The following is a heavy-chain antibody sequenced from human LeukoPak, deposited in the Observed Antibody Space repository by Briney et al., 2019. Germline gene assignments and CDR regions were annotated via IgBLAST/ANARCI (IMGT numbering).Heavy chain of an antibody. J-gene: IGHJ3*02. CDR3: ARPFDTNAFDI. Sequence: PSETLSLTCTVSGDTISIYYWSWIRQPAGRGLEWIGRIYSNGNTNYNPSLKSRVTMSVDTSNHQFSLNLRSVTTADTAVYYCARPFDTNAFDIWGHGTMVTVSS. V-gene: IGHV4-4*07. D-gene: IGHD2/OR15-2a*01. CDR1: GDTISIYY. CDR2: IYSNGNT.